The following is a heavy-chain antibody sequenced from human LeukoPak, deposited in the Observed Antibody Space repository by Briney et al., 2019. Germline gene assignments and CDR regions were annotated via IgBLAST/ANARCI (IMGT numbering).Heavy chain of an antibody. CDR2: IRYDGSNK. J-gene: IGHJ4*02. Sequence: GGSLRLSCAASGFTFSSYGMHWVRQAPGKGLEWVAFIRYDGSNKYYADSVKGRFTISRDNSKNTPYLQMNSLRAEDTAVYYCAKGSGYSSGWQIDYWGQGTLVTVSS. CDR3: AKGSGYSSGWQIDY. D-gene: IGHD6-19*01. V-gene: IGHV3-30*02. CDR1: GFTFSSYG.